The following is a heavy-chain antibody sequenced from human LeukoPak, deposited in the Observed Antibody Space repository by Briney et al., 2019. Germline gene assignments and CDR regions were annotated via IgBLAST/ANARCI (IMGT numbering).Heavy chain of an antibody. J-gene: IGHJ5*02. CDR2: IYHSGST. D-gene: IGHD6-19*01. Sequence: SETLSLTCTVSGYSISSGYYWGWIRQPPGKGLEWIGSIYHSGSTYYNPSLKSRVTISVDTSKNQFSLKLSSVTAADTAVYYCARGNVSVAGISGWFDPWGQGTLVTVSS. CDR3: ARGNVSVAGISGWFDP. CDR1: GYSISSGYY. V-gene: IGHV4-38-2*02.